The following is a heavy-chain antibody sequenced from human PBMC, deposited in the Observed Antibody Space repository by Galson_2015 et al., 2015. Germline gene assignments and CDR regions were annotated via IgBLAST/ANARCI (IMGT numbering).Heavy chain of an antibody. D-gene: IGHD4-11*01. CDR2: INPSDGIT. J-gene: IGHJ4*02. Sequence: SVKVSCKAFGYTFTTSDYMHWVRQAPGQGLEWMGIINPSDGITNYTQKFQGRVTMTRDTSTSTVYIEVSSLTSEDTAVYYCARAADQYFDYWGQGTPVTVSS. CDR1: GYTFTTSDY. CDR3: ARAADQYFDY. V-gene: IGHV1-46*01.